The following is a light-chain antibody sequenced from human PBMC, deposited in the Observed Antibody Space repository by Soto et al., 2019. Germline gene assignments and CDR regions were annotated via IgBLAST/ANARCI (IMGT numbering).Light chain of an antibody. CDR2: GAS. CDR3: QQYNNWPPWT. CDR1: QSVSSN. J-gene: IGKJ1*01. Sequence: EIVMTQSPATLSVSPGERATLSCRASQSVSSNLAWYQQKPGQAPRLLIYGASTRATGIPARFSGSWSGTEFTLTISSLQSEDFAVYYCQQYNNWPPWTLGQGTKVDIK. V-gene: IGKV3-15*01.